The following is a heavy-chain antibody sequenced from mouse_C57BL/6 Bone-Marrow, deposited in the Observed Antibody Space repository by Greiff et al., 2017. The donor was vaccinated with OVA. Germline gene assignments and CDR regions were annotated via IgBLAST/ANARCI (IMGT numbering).Heavy chain of an antibody. CDR2: SRNKANDYTT. D-gene: IGHD2-4*01. CDR3: ARDAVYDYDGYWYFDV. J-gene: IGHJ1*03. Sequence: EVKLMESGGGLVQSGRSLRLSCATSGFTFSDFYMEWVRQAPGKGLEWIAASRNKANDYTTEYSASVKGRFIVSRDTSQSILYLQMNALRAEDTAIYYCARDAVYDYDGYWYFDVWGTGTTVTVSS. V-gene: IGHV7-1*01. CDR1: GFTFSDFY.